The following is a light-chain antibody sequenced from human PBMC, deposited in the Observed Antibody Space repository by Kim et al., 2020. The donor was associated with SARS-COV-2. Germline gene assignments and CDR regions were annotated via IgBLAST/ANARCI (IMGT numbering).Light chain of an antibody. Sequence: GQSVTISCSGSNSNIGREYVYWYQQRPRTAPKLLICRNDQRPSGVPDRFSGSKSGTSASLAISGLRSEDEADYYCAGWDARLRGWVFGGGTQLTVL. CDR2: RND. CDR1: NSNIGREY. V-gene: IGLV1-47*01. J-gene: IGLJ3*02. CDR3: AGWDARLRGWV.